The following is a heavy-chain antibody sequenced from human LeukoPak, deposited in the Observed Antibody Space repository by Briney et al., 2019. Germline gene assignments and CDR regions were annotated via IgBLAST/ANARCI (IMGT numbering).Heavy chain of an antibody. D-gene: IGHD1-7*01. CDR3: SRWNFAFDI. V-gene: IGHV3-74*01. Sequence: GGSLRLSCAASGFTFSSYKMYWVRQAPGKGLVWVSRLNENGITNYADSVKGRFAISSDNAKSSLYLQMDSLRVEDTAVYYCSRWNFAFDIWGQGKMVTVSS. J-gene: IGHJ3*02. CDR1: GFTFSSYK. CDR2: LNENGIT.